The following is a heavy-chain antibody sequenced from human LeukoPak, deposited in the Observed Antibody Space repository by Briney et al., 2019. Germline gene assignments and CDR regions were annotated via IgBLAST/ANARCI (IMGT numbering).Heavy chain of an antibody. J-gene: IGHJ6*03. D-gene: IGHD2-15*01. CDR1: GFTFSSYA. CDR3: AKELAAHETYYYYYMDV. Sequence: GGSLRLSCAASGFTFSSYAMHWVRQAPGKGLEWVAVISYDGSNKYYADSVKGRFTISRDNSKNTLYLQMNSLRAEDTAVYYCAKELAAHETYYYYYMDVWGKGTTVTVSS. CDR2: ISYDGSNK. V-gene: IGHV3-30-3*01.